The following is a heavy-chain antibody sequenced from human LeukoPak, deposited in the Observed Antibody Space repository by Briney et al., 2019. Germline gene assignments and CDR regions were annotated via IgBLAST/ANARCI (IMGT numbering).Heavy chain of an antibody. CDR3: ARESRTSYDILTGYFWDY. CDR1: GYTFTGYY. D-gene: IGHD3-9*01. J-gene: IGHJ4*02. CDR2: INPNSGGT. Sequence: ASVKVSCKASGYTFTGYYMHWVRQAPGQGLEWVGWINPNSGGTNYAQKFQGRVTMTRDTSISTAYMELSRLRSDDTAVYYCARESRTSYDILTGYFWDYWGQGTLVTVSS. V-gene: IGHV1-2*02.